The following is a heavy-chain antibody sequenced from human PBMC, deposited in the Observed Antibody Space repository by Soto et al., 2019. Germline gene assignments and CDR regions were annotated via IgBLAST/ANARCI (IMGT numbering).Heavy chain of an antibody. D-gene: IGHD6-13*01. V-gene: IGHV3-33*01. CDR2: IWYDGSNK. CDR3: ARRDSSSGNGMDY. CDR1: GFTFSSYG. Sequence: GGSLRLSCAASGFTFSSYGMHWVRQAPGKGLEWVAVIWYDGSNKYYADSVKGRFTISRDNSKNTLYLQMNSLRAEDTAVYYCARRDSSSGNGMDYWGQGTLVTVSS. J-gene: IGHJ4*02.